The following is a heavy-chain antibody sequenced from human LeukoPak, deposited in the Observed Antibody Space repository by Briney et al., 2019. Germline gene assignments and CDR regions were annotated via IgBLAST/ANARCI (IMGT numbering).Heavy chain of an antibody. J-gene: IGHJ6*02. CDR3: ARDGGVVATIKPRVMDV. Sequence: GASVKVPCKASGYTFTSNYMHWVRQAPRQGLEWMGIINPSGGSTSYAQKFQGRVTMTRDTSTSTVYMELSSLRSEDTAVYYCARDGGVVATIKPRVMDVWGQGTTVTVSS. CDR1: GYTFTSNY. D-gene: IGHD5-12*01. V-gene: IGHV1-46*01. CDR2: INPSGGST.